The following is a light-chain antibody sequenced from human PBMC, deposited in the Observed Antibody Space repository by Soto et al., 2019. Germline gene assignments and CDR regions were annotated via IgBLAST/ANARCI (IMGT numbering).Light chain of an antibody. CDR1: QSISSY. Sequence: DIQMSQSPSSLSASVGDRVTITCRASQSISSYLNWYQQKPGKAPKLLINAASSLQSGAPSRFSGSGPGTDFTLTISSLQPEDFATYYCQQSYSTPLTFGGGTKVEIK. CDR2: AAS. CDR3: QQSYSTPLT. V-gene: IGKV1-39*01. J-gene: IGKJ4*01.